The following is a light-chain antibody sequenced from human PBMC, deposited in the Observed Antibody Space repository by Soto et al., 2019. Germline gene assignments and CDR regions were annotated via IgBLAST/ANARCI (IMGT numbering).Light chain of an antibody. CDR2: KAS. CDR1: QSIGSW. J-gene: IGKJ1*01. V-gene: IGKV1-5*03. CDR3: QQYGSYSPWT. Sequence: DNQMTQSPSTLSASVGDRVTITCRASQSIGSWLAWYQQKPGKAPKLLIYKASSLESGVPSRFSGSGSGTEFTLTISSLQPDDFASYYCQQYGSYSPWTFGQGTKVEIK.